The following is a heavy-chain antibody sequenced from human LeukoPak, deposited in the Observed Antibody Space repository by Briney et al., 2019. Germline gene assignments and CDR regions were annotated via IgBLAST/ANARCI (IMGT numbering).Heavy chain of an antibody. CDR3: ARDLDSNDAFDI. D-gene: IGHD3-22*01. V-gene: IGHV1-3*04. Sequence: ASVKVSCKASGYTFTSYTIHWVRQAPGQRLEWMGWINSGNGHTKYSQDFQGRVTMTRDTSISTAYMELSRLRSDDTAVYYCARDLDSNDAFDIWGQGQWSPSLQ. J-gene: IGHJ3*02. CDR2: INSGNGHT. CDR1: GYTFTSYT.